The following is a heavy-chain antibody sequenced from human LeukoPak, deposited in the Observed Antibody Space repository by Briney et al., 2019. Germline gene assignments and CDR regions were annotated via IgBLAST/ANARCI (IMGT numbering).Heavy chain of an antibody. CDR1: GFTFSSYA. CDR3: VRAVVVAASYRFDP. J-gene: IGHJ5*02. CDR2: ISGSGGST. V-gene: IGHV3-23*01. D-gene: IGHD2-15*01. Sequence: PGGSLRLSCAASGFTFSSYAMSWVRQAPGKGLEWVSAISGSGGSTYYADSVKGRFTISRDNSKNTLYLQMNSLRAEDTAVYYCVRAVVVAASYRFDPWGQGTLVTVSS.